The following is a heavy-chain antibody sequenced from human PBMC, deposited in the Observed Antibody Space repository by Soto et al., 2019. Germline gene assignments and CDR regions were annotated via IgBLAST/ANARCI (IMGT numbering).Heavy chain of an antibody. CDR1: GFAFSADW. J-gene: IGHJ5*02. D-gene: IGHD6-13*01. Sequence: EVQLVESGGGTVQPGGSLRLSCAVSGFAFSADWMHWVRQAPGKGLVWVSRINHDGSETIYADSVKGRFTISRDNAKNRLYLQMTSLRTEDTAVYYCVRENWPIAQFGNCFDPWGQGTLVTVSS. CDR2: INHDGSET. CDR3: VRENWPIAQFGNCFDP. V-gene: IGHV3-74*01.